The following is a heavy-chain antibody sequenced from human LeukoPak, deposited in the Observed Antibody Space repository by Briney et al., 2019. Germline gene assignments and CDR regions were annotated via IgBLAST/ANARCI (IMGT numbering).Heavy chain of an antibody. CDR1: GGSISGSF. V-gene: IGHV4-59*01. CDR3: ARVQFGLFDY. Sequence: QVQLQESGPRLLKPSETLSLTCTVSGGSISGSFWSWVRQSPGKGLEYIGYIYYGGSTNYNPSLKSRLTISVDTSKNQFSLKLSSVTAADTAVYYCARVQFGLFDYWGQGTLVTVSS. CDR2: IYYGGST. J-gene: IGHJ4*02. D-gene: IGHD3-10*01.